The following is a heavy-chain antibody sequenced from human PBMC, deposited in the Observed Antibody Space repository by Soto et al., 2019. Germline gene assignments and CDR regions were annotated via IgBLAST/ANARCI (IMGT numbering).Heavy chain of an antibody. CDR2: IYYSGNT. Sequence: QVQLQESGPGLVKPSQTLSLTCTVSGGSISSGGYYWSWIRQHPGKGLEWIGYIYYSGNTYYNPSLNNRVTISVDTSKNQFSRKLSSVPAADTAVYYCARDFGDSSGYYHWYFDLWGRGTLVTVSS. J-gene: IGHJ2*01. CDR1: GGSISSGGYY. V-gene: IGHV4-31*03. CDR3: ARDFGDSSGYYHWYFDL. D-gene: IGHD3-22*01.